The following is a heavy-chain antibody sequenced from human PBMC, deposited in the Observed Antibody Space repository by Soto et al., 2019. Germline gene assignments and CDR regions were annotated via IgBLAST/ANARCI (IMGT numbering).Heavy chain of an antibody. CDR1: GYTFTGYY. D-gene: IGHD3-10*01. Sequence: ASVKVSCKASGYTFTGYYMHWLRQAPGQGLEWMGWINPNSGGTNYAQKFQGRVTMTRDTSISTAYMELSRLRSDDTAVYYCANINYYGSGSYYYYYGMDVWGQGTTVTVSS. CDR2: INPNSGGT. J-gene: IGHJ6*02. CDR3: ANINYYGSGSYYYYYGMDV. V-gene: IGHV1-2*02.